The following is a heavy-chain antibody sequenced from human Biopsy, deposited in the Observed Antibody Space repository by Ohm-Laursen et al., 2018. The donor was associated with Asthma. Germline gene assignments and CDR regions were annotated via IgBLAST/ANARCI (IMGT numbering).Heavy chain of an antibody. D-gene: IGHD2-2*01. V-gene: IGHV1-69*13. CDR1: GGTFNTYV. CDR2: INSVFGTT. J-gene: IGHJ4*02. Sequence: VKISCKSLGGTFNTYVIGWVRQAPGQGLEWMGGINSVFGTTTYPQKFQDRVTIPADDSTSTVYMELSSLRSEDTAVYYCARKAGSCISRTCYSLDFWGQGTLVTVSS. CDR3: ARKAGSCISRTCYSLDF.